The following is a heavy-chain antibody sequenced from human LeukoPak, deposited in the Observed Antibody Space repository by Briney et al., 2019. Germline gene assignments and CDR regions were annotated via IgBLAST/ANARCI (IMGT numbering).Heavy chain of an antibody. CDR1: GVSISSYY. CDR3: ARGDSSSFDFQH. Sequence: SETLSLTCTVSGVSISSYYWSCIRQPPGKGLEWIGYIYYSGSTNYNPSLKSRVTISVDTSKNQFSLKLSSVTAADTAVYYCARGDSSSFDFQHWGQGTLVTVSS. D-gene: IGHD6-13*01. CDR2: IYYSGST. V-gene: IGHV4-59*08. J-gene: IGHJ1*01.